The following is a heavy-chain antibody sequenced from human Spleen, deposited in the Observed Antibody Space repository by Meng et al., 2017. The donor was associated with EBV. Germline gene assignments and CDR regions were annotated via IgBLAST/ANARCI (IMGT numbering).Heavy chain of an antibody. CDR3: AQYGDNAWFDP. D-gene: IGHD4-17*01. J-gene: IGHJ5*02. CDR1: GFTVSSNY. CDR2: IYSGGTT. Sequence: GQLVESGGGLIQPGGSLRLSCAASGFTVSSNYMSWVRQAPGKGLEWVSLIYSGGTTYYADSVRGRFTISRDISKNTLSLQMNSLRAEDTAVYYCAQYGDNAWFDPWGQGTMVTVSS. V-gene: IGHV3-53*01.